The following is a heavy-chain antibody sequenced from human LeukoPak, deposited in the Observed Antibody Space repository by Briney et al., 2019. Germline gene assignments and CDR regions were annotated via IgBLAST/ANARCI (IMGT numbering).Heavy chain of an antibody. V-gene: IGHV3-23*01. CDR2: ISGSGGST. Sequence: PGGSLRLSCAASGFTFSSYAMSWVRQAPGKGLEWVSAISGSGGSTYYADSVKGRFTISRDNSKNTLYLQMNSLRAKDTAVYYCAKHFYYDILTGYYDYWGQGTLVTVSS. CDR3: AKHFYYDILTGYYDY. D-gene: IGHD3-9*01. J-gene: IGHJ4*02. CDR1: GFTFSSYA.